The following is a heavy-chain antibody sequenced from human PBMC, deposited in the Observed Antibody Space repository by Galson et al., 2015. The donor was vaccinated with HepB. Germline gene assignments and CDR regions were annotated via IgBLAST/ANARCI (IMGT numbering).Heavy chain of an antibody. CDR2: ISSSSSTI. CDR3: ARDLTEDDSALAVAGTRLGY. CDR1: GFTFSSYS. D-gene: IGHD6-19*01. J-gene: IGHJ4*02. V-gene: IGHV3-48*02. Sequence: SLRLSCAASGFTFSSYSMNWVRQAPGKGLEWVSYISSSSSTIYYADSVKGRFTISRDNAKNSLYLQMNSLRDEDTAVYYCARDLTEDDSALAVAGTRLGYWGQGTLVTVSS.